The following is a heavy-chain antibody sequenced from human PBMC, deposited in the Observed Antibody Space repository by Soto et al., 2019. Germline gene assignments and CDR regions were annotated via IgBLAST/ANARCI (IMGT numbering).Heavy chain of an antibody. CDR1: GFTFSNYG. Sequence: QVQLVESGGGVVQPGRSLRLSCAASGFTFSNYGMHWVRQAPGKGLEWVAVISYDGTNNYYADSVRARFTISRDNSKHSLYLQMHSLIADVTAVYYCDKDWGMYSSCWSHFDCWCQGTLVSVSS. CDR2: ISYDGTNN. D-gene: IGHD6-13*01. CDR3: DKDWGMYSSCWSHFDC. V-gene: IGHV3-30*18. J-gene: IGHJ4*02.